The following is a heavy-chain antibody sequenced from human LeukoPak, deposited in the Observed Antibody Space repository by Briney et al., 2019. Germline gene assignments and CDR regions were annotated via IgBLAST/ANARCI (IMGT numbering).Heavy chain of an antibody. D-gene: IGHD1-26*01. CDR3: AKGAYSGSYYGSWFDP. CDR2: ISSSSSTI. V-gene: IGHV3-48*01. Sequence: GGSLRLSCAASGFTFSSYSMNWVRQAPGKGLEWVSYISSSSSTIYYADSVKGRVTISRDNSKNTLYLQMHSLRAEDTAVYYCAKGAYSGSYYGSWFDPWGQGTLVTVSS. CDR1: GFTFSSYS. J-gene: IGHJ5*02.